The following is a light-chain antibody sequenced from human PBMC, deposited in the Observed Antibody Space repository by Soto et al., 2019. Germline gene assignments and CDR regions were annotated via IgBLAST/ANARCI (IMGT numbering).Light chain of an antibody. Sequence: DIQMTQSPSSLSAFVGDRVTITCRASQDIANFLAWYQQKPGKVPKLLIYAASTLQSGVPSRFSGSGPGTDFTLTISSLQPEDVATYYCQKCKVAPLTFGGGTKVEIK. CDR1: QDIANF. CDR3: QKCKVAPLT. V-gene: IGKV1-27*01. J-gene: IGKJ4*01. CDR2: AAS.